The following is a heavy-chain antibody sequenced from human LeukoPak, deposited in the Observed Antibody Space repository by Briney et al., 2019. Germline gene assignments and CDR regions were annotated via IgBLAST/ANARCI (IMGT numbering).Heavy chain of an antibody. CDR3: ARGAGYSSSRRKNYYYGMDV. D-gene: IGHD6-6*01. J-gene: IGHJ6*02. V-gene: IGHV1-18*01. CDR2: SSAYNGDT. CDR1: GYSFNSNG. Sequence: GASVKVSCKASGYSFNSNGISWVRQAPGQGLEWMGWSSAYNGDTNYAQKLQGRVTMTTDRSTSTAYMELRSLRSDDTAVYYCARGAGYSSSRRKNYYYGMDVWGQGTTVTVSS.